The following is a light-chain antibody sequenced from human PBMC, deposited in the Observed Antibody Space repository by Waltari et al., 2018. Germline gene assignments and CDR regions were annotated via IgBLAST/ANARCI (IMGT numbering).Light chain of an antibody. Sequence: ETVMMQSPATLSLSPGERATLSCRASQSVGSTLAWYQQKPGQAPRLLIYYASSRATCIPDRFSGSGSGTEFTLTISSLDPEDVGVYYCQKYNDWPPTFGQGTKVEIK. CDR1: QSVGST. CDR2: YAS. CDR3: QKYNDWPPT. J-gene: IGKJ1*01. V-gene: IGKV3D-15*01.